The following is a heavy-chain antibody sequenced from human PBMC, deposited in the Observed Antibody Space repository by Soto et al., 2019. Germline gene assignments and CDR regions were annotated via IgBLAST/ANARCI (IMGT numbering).Heavy chain of an antibody. V-gene: IGHV1-69*13. CDR1: GGTFSSYA. Sequence: GASVKVSCKASGGTFSSYAISWVRQAPGQGLEWMGGIIPIFGTANYAQKFQGRVTITADESTSTAYMELSSLRSEDTAVYYCAREPYSSSNYYGMDVWGQGTTVTVSS. D-gene: IGHD6-6*01. CDR2: IIPIFGTA. J-gene: IGHJ6*02. CDR3: AREPYSSSNYYGMDV.